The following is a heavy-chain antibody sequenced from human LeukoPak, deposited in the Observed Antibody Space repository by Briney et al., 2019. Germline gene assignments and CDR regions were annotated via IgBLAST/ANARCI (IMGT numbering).Heavy chain of an antibody. J-gene: IGHJ3*02. CDR1: GYTFTGYY. CDR2: INPNSGGT. Sequence: ASVKVSCKASGYTFTGYYMHWVRQAPGQGLEWMGRINPNSGGTNYAQKFQGRVTMTRDTSISTAYTELSSLRSEDTAVYYRAADRRDDYGDYVSAFDIWGQGTMVTVSS. V-gene: IGHV1-2*06. D-gene: IGHD4-17*01. CDR3: AADRRDDYGDYVSAFDI.